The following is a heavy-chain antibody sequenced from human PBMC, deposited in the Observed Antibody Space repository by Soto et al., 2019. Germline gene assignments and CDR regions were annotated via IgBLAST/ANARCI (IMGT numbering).Heavy chain of an antibody. Sequence: EVQLVESGGVLVQPGGSLRLSCVASGFIFSNYWMHWVRQTPDNGLEWVSNIKQDGSEKYYVDSVNGRFTISRENAKNSLFLQMNNLRDEDTAVYYCARGGIIREWLIDHWGQGTLVTVSS. CDR3: ARGGIIREWLIDH. CDR1: GFIFSNYW. CDR2: IKQDGSEK. D-gene: IGHD5-12*01. V-gene: IGHV3-7*04. J-gene: IGHJ5*02.